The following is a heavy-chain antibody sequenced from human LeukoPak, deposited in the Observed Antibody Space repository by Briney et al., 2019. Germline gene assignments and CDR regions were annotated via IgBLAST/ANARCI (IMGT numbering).Heavy chain of an antibody. CDR3: ARAPVTMIVVVTQFDI. J-gene: IGHJ3*02. CDR2: IYQSGST. CDR1: ADSFSSHY. V-gene: IGHV4-59*11. Sequence: PSETLSLTCAVSADSFSSHYWTWIRQSPGKGLEWIGYIYQSGSTYYNPSLKSRVTISVDRSKNQFSLKLSSVTAADTAVYYCARAPVTMIVVVTQFDIWGQGTMVTVSS. D-gene: IGHD3-22*01.